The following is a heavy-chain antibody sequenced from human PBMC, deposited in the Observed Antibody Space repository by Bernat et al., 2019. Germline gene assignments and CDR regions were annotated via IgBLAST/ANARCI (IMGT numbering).Heavy chain of an antibody. V-gene: IGHV3-33*01. Sequence: QVQLVESGGGVVQPGRSLRLSCAASGFTFSSYGMHCVRQAPGKGLEWVAVIWYDGSNKYYADSVKSRFTISRDNSKNTLYLQMNSMRAEDTAVYYCAREAGLVKYYFDYWGQGTLVTVSS. CDR1: GFTFSSYG. D-gene: IGHD6-19*01. CDR2: IWYDGSNK. J-gene: IGHJ4*02. CDR3: AREAGLVKYYFDY.